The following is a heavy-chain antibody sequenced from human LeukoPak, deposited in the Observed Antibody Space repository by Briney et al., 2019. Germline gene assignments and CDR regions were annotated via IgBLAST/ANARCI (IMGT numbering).Heavy chain of an antibody. D-gene: IGHD3-10*01. CDR3: ARDFEGAGSYLERPPANWFDP. V-gene: IGHV1-69*04. J-gene: IGHJ5*02. Sequence: SVKVSCKASGGTFSSYAISWVRQAPGQGLEWMGRIIPILGIANYAQKFQGRVTITADKSTSTAYMELSSLRSEDTAVYYCARDFEGAGSYLERPPANWFDPWGQGTLVTVSS. CDR1: GGTFSSYA. CDR2: IIPILGIA.